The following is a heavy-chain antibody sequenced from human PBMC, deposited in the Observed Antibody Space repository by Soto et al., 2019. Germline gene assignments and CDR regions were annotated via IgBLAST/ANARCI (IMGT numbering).Heavy chain of an antibody. Sequence: SETLSLTCTVSGGSISSYYWSWIRQPPGKGLQWIGEINHSGTTYYNPSLKSRVTISVDTSKNQFSLKLSSVTAADTAVYYCARHFSVDYFDYWGQGALVTVSS. V-gene: IGHV4-34*01. CDR1: GGSISSYY. CDR2: INHSGTT. CDR3: ARHFSVDYFDY. J-gene: IGHJ4*02.